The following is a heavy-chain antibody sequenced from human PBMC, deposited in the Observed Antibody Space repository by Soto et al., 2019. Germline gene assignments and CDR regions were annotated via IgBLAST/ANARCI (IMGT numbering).Heavy chain of an antibody. CDR2: IWYDGSKK. J-gene: IGHJ4*02. Sequence: QVQLVESGGGVVQPGRSLRLSCEASGFTFSSYGMHWVRQAPGKGLEWVAVIWYDGSKKYYADFVKGRFTISRDNSKNTIYLQMNSLRADDTAVYYCASRSPALDYWGQGALVTVSS. V-gene: IGHV3-33*01. D-gene: IGHD2-2*01. CDR3: ASRSPALDY. CDR1: GFTFSSYG.